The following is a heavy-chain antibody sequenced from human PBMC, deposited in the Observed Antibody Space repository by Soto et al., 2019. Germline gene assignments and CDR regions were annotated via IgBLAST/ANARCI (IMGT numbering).Heavy chain of an antibody. CDR1: GFTFSSSS. V-gene: IGHV3-23*01. CDR3: ARGGVASRKLDS. D-gene: IGHD3-10*01. J-gene: IGHJ4*02. Sequence: GGSLRLSCAASGFTFSSSSMSWVRQAPGKGLEWVSVINGGGGITYYADSVKGRFTISRDNSKNTLYLQMNSLRAEDTAIYYCARGGVASRKLDSWGQGTLVTVSS. CDR2: INGGGGIT.